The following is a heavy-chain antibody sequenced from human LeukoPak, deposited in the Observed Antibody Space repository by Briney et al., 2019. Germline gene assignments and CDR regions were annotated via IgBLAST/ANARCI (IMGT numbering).Heavy chain of an antibody. CDR1: GYTFNSYG. J-gene: IGHJ4*02. CDR2: ISAYNGNT. CDR3: ARAEPLVATIFDY. V-gene: IGHV1-18*01. D-gene: IGHD5-12*01. Sequence: GASVKVSCKTSGYTFNSYGISWVRQAPGQGLEWMGWISAYNGNTNYAQKFQGRLTMTTDTSTSTPYMEMRSLRSDDTAVYYCARAEPLVATIFDYWGQGTLVTVSS.